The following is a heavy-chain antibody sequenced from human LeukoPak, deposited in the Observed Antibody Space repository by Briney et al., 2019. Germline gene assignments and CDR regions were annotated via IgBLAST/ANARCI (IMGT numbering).Heavy chain of an antibody. Sequence: PSETLSLTCAVSGYSISSGYYWGWIRQPPGKGLEWIGSIYHSGSTYFTPSLKSRVTISVDTSKNQFSLTLSSVTAADTAVYFCARVAASGTALDAFDACGQGTMVTVSS. CDR1: GYSISSGYY. V-gene: IGHV4-38-2*01. CDR2: IYHSGST. CDR3: ARVAASGTALDAFDA. J-gene: IGHJ3*01. D-gene: IGHD6-13*01.